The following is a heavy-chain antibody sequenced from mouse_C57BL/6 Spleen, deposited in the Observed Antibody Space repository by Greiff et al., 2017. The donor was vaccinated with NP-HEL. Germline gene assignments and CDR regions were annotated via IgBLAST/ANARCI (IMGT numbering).Heavy chain of an antibody. CDR1: GYTFTDYE. Sequence: VQLQQSGAELVRPGASVTLSCKASGYTFTDYEMHWVKQTPVHGLEWIGAIDPETGGTAYNQKFKGKAILTADKSSSTAYMELRSLTSEDSAVYYCTRVTGCFDYWGQGTTLTVSS. CDR3: TRVTGCFDY. D-gene: IGHD4-1*01. J-gene: IGHJ2*01. V-gene: IGHV1-15*01. CDR2: IDPETGGT.